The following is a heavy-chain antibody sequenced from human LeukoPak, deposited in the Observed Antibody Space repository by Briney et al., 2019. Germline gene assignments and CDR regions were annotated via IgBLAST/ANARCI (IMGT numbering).Heavy chain of an antibody. CDR3: AREGGTRAYYYYGMDV. Sequence: ETLSLTCAVYGGSFSGYYWSWIRQPPGKGLEWIGEINHSGSTNYNPSLKSRVTISVDTSKNQFSLKVSSVTAADTAVYYCAREGGTRAYYYYGMDVWGQGTTVTVSS. CDR2: INHSGST. CDR1: GGSFSGYY. J-gene: IGHJ6*02. V-gene: IGHV4-34*01. D-gene: IGHD6-25*01.